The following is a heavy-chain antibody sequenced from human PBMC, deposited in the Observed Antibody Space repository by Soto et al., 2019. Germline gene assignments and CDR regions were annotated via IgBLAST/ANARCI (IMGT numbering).Heavy chain of an antibody. Sequence: GGSLRLSCAASGFTFSSYAMSWVRQAPGKGLEWVSAISGSGGSTYYADSVKGRFTISRDNSKNTLDLQMNSLRAEDTAVYYCAKEANYGSGSYYYFDYWGQGTLVTVSS. V-gene: IGHV3-23*01. J-gene: IGHJ4*02. CDR2: ISGSGGST. D-gene: IGHD3-10*01. CDR3: AKEANYGSGSYYYFDY. CDR1: GFTFSSYA.